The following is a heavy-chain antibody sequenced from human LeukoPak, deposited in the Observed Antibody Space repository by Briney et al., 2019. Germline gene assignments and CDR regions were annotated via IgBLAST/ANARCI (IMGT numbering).Heavy chain of an antibody. D-gene: IGHD3-22*01. Sequence: GRSLRLSCAASGFTFDDYAMHWVRQAPGKGLEWVSGISWNSGSIGYADSVKGRFTISRDNAKNSLYLQMNSLRAEDTALYYCAKDTTDYYDSSSYFDYWGQGTLVTVSS. J-gene: IGHJ4*02. CDR2: ISWNSGSI. CDR1: GFTFDDYA. CDR3: AKDTTDYYDSSSYFDY. V-gene: IGHV3-9*01.